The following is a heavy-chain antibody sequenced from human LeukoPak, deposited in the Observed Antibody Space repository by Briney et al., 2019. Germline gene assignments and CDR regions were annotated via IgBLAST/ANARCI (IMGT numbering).Heavy chain of an antibody. CDR3: ARDGRGLDAFDI. J-gene: IGHJ3*02. CDR1: GYTFTSYG. V-gene: IGHV1-18*01. Sequence: ASVKVSCKASGYTFTSYGISWVRQAPGQGLEWMGWISAYNGNTNYAQKFQGRVTMTTDTSTSTVYMELRSLRSDDTAVYYCARDGRGLDAFDIWGQGTMVTVSS. CDR2: ISAYNGNT. D-gene: IGHD3-10*01.